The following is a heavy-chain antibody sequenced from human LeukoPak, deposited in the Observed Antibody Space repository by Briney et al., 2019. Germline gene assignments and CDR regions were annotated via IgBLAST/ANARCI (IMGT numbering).Heavy chain of an antibody. V-gene: IGHV4-59*12. CDR3: AGKMTTVTSSWFDP. Sequence: SETLSLTCTVSGGSISSYYWSWIRQPPGKGLEWIGCIYYSGSTNYNPSLKSRVTISVDTSKNQFSLKLSSVTAADTAVYYCAGKMTTVTSSWFDPWGQGTLVTVSS. CDR1: GGSISSYY. CDR2: IYYSGST. D-gene: IGHD4-17*01. J-gene: IGHJ5*02.